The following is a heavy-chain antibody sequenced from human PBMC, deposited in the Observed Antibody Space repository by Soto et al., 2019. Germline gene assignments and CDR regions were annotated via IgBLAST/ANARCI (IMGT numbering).Heavy chain of an antibody. Sequence: SVKVSCKASGGTFSSYAISWVRQAPGQGLEWMGGFIPLFGTAKNAQKFQGRVTITADKSTSTGYMELSSLRSEDTAVYYCATDRSSSWPPFFDYWGQGPLGAVSS. D-gene: IGHD6-13*01. J-gene: IGHJ4*02. V-gene: IGHV1-69*06. CDR3: ATDRSSSWPPFFDY. CDR1: GGTFSSYA. CDR2: FIPLFGTA.